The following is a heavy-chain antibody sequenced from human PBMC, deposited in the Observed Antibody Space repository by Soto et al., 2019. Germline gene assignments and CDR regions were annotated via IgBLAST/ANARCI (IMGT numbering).Heavy chain of an antibody. J-gene: IGHJ4*02. CDR1: GYTFTSYD. D-gene: IGHD1-26*01. Sequence: QVQLVQSGAEVKKPGASVKVSCKASGYTFTSYDINWVRQAPGQGLEWMGWMNPNSRNTGCAQKLQGRVTMTRKTSISTAYMELSSLRSEDTAVYYCARERSGSRDYGGQGTLVTVSS. CDR2: MNPNSRNT. CDR3: ARERSGSRDY. V-gene: IGHV1-8*01.